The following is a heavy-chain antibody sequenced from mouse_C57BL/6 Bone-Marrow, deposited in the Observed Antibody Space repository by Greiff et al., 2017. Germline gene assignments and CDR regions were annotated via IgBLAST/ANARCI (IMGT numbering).Heavy chain of an antibody. V-gene: IGHV1-81*01. CDR1: GYTFTSYG. Sequence: VQLQQSGAELARPGASVKLSCKASGYTFTSYGISWVKQRPGQGLEWIGEIYPRSGNTYYNEKFKGKATLTADKSSSTAYMELRSLTSEDSAVYFCARRRNYYFDYWGQGTTLTVSS. CDR3: ARRRNYYFDY. CDR2: IYPRSGNT. J-gene: IGHJ2*01.